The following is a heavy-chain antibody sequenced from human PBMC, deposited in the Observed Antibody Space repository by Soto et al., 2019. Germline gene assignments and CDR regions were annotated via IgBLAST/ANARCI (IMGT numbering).Heavy chain of an antibody. J-gene: IGHJ5*02. D-gene: IGHD6-13*01. CDR2: IIPILGIA. CDR1: GGTFSSYT. Sequence: GASVKVSCKASGGTFSSYTISWVRQAPGQGLEWMGRIIPILGIANYAQKFQGRVTITADKSTSTAYMELSSLRSEDTAVYYCASQSYSSSWYDWFDPWGQGTLVTVSS. V-gene: IGHV1-69*02. CDR3: ASQSYSSSWYDWFDP.